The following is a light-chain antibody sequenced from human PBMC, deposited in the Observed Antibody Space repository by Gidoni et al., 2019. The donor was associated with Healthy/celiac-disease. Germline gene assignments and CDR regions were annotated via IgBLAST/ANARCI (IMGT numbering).Light chain of an antibody. J-gene: IGKJ4*01. CDR3: QQYNNLPLT. CDR1: QDISNY. CDR2: DAS. V-gene: IGKV1-33*01. Sequence: DIQMTQSPPSLSASVGDRVTITCQASQDISNYLNWYQQKPGKAPKLLIYDASNLETGVPSRFSGRGSGTDFTFTISNLQPQDIATYYCQQYNNLPLTFXGXTKVXIK.